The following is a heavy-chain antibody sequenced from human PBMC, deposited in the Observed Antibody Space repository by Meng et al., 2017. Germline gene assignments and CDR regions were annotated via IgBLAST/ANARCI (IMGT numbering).Heavy chain of an antibody. CDR3: ATRGNPYLDC. J-gene: IGHJ4*02. Sequence: GELVQSGAGVKKPGASVKVSCNASAHTLSSDGFAWVRQAPGQGLEWMGWINAYNGYTDYAQKFLGRVTLTTDTSTNTGYMELRSLTSDDTAVYYCATRGNPYLDCWGQGTLVTVSS. CDR1: AHTLSSDG. CDR2: INAYNGYT. V-gene: IGHV1-18*01.